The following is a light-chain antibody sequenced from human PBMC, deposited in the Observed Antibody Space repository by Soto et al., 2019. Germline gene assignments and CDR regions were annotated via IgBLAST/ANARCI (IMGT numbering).Light chain of an antibody. J-gene: IGKJ1*01. CDR2: AAS. V-gene: IGKV1-39*01. CDR1: QSISNY. Sequence: DIQMTQSPSSLSASVGDRVTMTCRASQSISNYLNWYQQKPGKAPKLLIYAASSLQSGVPSRFNCSGSGKDFTVIINSLQPEDFSTAYCRHSYSTPPSFRQATKMDI. CDR3: RHSYSTPPS.